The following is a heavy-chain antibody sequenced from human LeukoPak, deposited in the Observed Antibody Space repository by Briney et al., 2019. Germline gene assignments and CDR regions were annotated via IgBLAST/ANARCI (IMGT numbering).Heavy chain of an antibody. Sequence: ASVKVSCKASGYTFTDYYMHLVRQAPGQGLEWMGWINPNTGDTNYAQNFQGRVTMTRDTSISTAYMELNRLASDDTAMYYCARSLEYIISWYLDYWGPGTLVTVSS. CDR2: INPNTGDT. CDR1: GYTFTDYY. CDR3: ARSLEYIISWYLDY. V-gene: IGHV1-2*02. D-gene: IGHD6-13*01. J-gene: IGHJ4*02.